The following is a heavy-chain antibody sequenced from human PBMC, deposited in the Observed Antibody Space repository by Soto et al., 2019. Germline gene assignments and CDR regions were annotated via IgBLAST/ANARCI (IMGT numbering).Heavy chain of an antibody. V-gene: IGHV4-39*01. CDR1: GGSISSSSYY. Sequence: NPSETLSLTCTVSGGSISSSSYYWGWIRQPPGKGLEWIGSIYYSGSTYYNPSLKSRVTISVDTSKNQFSLKLSSVTAADTAVYYCASLSSSWYDGGGYWGQGTLVTVSS. J-gene: IGHJ4*02. CDR2: IYYSGST. CDR3: ASLSSSWYDGGGY. D-gene: IGHD6-13*01.